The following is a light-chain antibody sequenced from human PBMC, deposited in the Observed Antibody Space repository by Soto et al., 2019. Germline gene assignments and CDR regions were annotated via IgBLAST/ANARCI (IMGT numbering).Light chain of an antibody. V-gene: IGLV1-40*01. Sequence: QSGLTQPPSVSGAPGQRVTISCTGSSSSIGAGYDVHWYQQLPGTAPKLLIFANKDRPAGVPDRFSGSQSGTSASLAITGLQAEDEAYYYCQSYDSSVSDPYVFGPGTKLTVL. J-gene: IGLJ1*01. CDR3: QSYDSSVSDPYV. CDR1: SSSIGAGYD. CDR2: ANK.